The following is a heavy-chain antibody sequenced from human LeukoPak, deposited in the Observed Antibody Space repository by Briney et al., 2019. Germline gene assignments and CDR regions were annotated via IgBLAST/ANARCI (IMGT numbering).Heavy chain of an antibody. CDR1: GFTFSSYG. V-gene: IGHV3-30*02. J-gene: IGHJ5*02. D-gene: IGHD6-19*01. Sequence: PGGSLRLSCAASGFTFSSYGVHWVRQAPGKGLEWVAFIRYDGSNKYYADSVKGRFTISRDNSKSTLYLQMNSLRAEDTAVYYCAKDRDSSGWGFDPWGQGTLVTVSS. CDR3: AKDRDSSGWGFDP. CDR2: IRYDGSNK.